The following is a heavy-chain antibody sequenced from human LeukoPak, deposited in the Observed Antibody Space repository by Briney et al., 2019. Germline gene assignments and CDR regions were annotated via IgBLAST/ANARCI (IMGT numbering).Heavy chain of an antibody. Sequence: GGSLRLSCAASGFTFSSYWMHWVRQAPGKGLVWVSRINSDGSSTSYADSVKGRFTISRDNAKNSLYLQMNSLRAEDTALYYCAKVSLRYSSGPFDYWGQGTLVTVSS. J-gene: IGHJ4*02. D-gene: IGHD6-19*01. CDR3: AKVSLRYSSGPFDY. CDR1: GFTFSSYW. CDR2: INSDGSST. V-gene: IGHV3-74*01.